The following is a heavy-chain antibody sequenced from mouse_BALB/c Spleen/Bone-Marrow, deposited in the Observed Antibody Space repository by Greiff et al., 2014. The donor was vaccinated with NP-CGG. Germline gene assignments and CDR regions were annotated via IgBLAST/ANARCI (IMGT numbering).Heavy chain of an antibody. J-gene: IGHJ3*01. CDR2: IDPSDSET. CDR3: TGGVLFAY. CDR1: GYSFTTYW. V-gene: IGHV1S126*01. Sequence: VKLVESGPQLVRPGASVKISCKASGYSFTTYWMHWVKQRPGQGLEWIGMIDPSDSETILNQKFKDKATLTGDKSSGTAYMQHRSPTSEDSAVYYGTGGVLFAYWGQGTLVTVSA. D-gene: IGHD2-14*01.